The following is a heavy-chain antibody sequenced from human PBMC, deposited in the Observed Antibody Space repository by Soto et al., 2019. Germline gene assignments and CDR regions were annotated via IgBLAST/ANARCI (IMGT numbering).Heavy chain of an antibody. CDR1: GGSISSSNW. J-gene: IGHJ3*02. CDR3: ASQMATTVGGAFDI. V-gene: IGHV4-4*02. Sequence: QVQLQESGPGLVKPSGTLSLTCAVSGGSISSSNWWSWVRQPPGKGLEWIGEIYHSGSTNYNPSLKSRVTISVDKSKVHSSLKLSSVTAADTAVYYCASQMATTVGGAFDIWGQGTMVTVSS. CDR2: IYHSGST. D-gene: IGHD5-12*01.